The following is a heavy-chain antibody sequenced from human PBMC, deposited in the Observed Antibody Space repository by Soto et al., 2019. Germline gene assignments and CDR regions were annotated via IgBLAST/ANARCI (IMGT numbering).Heavy chain of an antibody. CDR3: ASTTKDFWSGYYFDY. V-gene: IGHV4-59*01. CDR2: IYYSGST. D-gene: IGHD3-3*01. CDR1: GGSISSYY. Sequence: PSETLYLPCTVSGGSISSYYWSWIRQPPGKGLEWIGYIYYSGSTNYNPSLKRRVTISVDTSKNRFSLKLSSVTAADTAVYYCASTTKDFWSGYYFDYWGQGTLVTVSS. J-gene: IGHJ4*02.